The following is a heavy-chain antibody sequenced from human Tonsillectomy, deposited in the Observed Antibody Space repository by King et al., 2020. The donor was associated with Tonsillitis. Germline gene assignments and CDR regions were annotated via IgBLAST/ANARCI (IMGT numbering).Heavy chain of an antibody. CDR1: GYTFSSYV. D-gene: IGHD5-12*01. V-gene: IGHV3-33*01. CDR2: IWCDGSET. CDR3: ARWAASGYEC. Sequence: QLVQSGGGVGEPVWSLRRSCASSGYTFSSYVMPWVRQAPGDGLYLVAVIWCDGSETYYSTSVEVLFTVSRDNSRNTLFMQMNSLRAEDTAVYYCARWAASGYECWGQGTLVTVSS. J-gene: IGHJ1*01.